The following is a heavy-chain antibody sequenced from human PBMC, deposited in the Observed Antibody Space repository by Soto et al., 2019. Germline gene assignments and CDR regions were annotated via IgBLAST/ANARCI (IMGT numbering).Heavy chain of an antibody. CDR2: ISSSSSYI. CDR3: ASGAGVAYCGGDCLNWFDP. V-gene: IGHV3-21*01. J-gene: IGHJ5*02. Sequence: GGSLRLSCAASGFTFSSYSMNWVRQAPGEGLEWVSSISSSSSYIYYADSVKGRFTISRDNAKNSLYLQMNSLRAEDTAVYYCASGAGVAYCGGDCLNWFDPWGQGTLVTVSS. CDR1: GFTFSSYS. D-gene: IGHD2-21*02.